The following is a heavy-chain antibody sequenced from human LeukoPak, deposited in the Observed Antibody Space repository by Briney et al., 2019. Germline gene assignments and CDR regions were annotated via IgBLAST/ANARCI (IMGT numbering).Heavy chain of an antibody. D-gene: IGHD2-15*01. CDR1: GGSISTITYY. V-gene: IGHV4-39*07. CDR3: ARVAAKTVDY. Sequence: SETLSLTCTVSGGSISTITYYWGWIRQPPGRGLEWIGNIYYNGNTNYNPSLKSRVTISIDTSKDHFSLKLSSVTAADTAVYYCARVAAKTVDYWGQGTLVTVSS. CDR2: IYYNGNT. J-gene: IGHJ4*02.